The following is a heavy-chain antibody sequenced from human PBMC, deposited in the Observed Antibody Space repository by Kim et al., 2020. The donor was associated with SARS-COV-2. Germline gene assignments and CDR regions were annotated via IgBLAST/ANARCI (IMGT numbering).Heavy chain of an antibody. J-gene: IGHJ6*02. CDR3: ARARGDCSGGSCSPIRYYGMDV. V-gene: IGHV3-21*04. CDR2: ISSSSSYI. CDR1: GFTFSSYS. Sequence: GGSLRLSCAASGFTFSSYSMNWVRQAPGKGLEWVSSISSSSSYIYYADSVKGRFTISRDNAKNSLYLQMNSLRAEDTAVYYCARARGDCSGGSCSPIRYYGMDVWGQGTTVTVSS. D-gene: IGHD2-15*01.